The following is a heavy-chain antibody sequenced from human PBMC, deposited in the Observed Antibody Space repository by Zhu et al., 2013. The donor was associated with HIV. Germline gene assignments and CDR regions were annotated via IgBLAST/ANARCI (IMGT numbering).Heavy chain of an antibody. CDR2: ITPILGPA. Sequence: QVQLVQSGPEVKKPGSSVRVSCKAFGGTFRRDAISWVRQAPGQGLEWMGGITPILGPAKYAQKFQGRVTITADASTTTAYMELSSLRSEDTAVYYCTTGGLSLAAAGPNWFDPWGQGTLVTVSS. D-gene: IGHD6-13*01. CDR1: GGTFRRDA. CDR3: TTGGLSLAAAGPNWFDP. V-gene: IGHV1-69*12. J-gene: IGHJ5*02.